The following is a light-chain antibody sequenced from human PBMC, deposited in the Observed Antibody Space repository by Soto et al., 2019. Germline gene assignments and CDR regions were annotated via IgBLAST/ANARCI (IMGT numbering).Light chain of an antibody. CDR3: QQYNSYPWT. V-gene: IGKV1-5*01. CDR1: QSISSW. J-gene: IGKJ1*01. CDR2: DAS. Sequence: DIQMTQSPSTLSASVGDRVTITCRASQSISSWLARYQQKPGKAPKLLIYDASSLESGAPSRFSGSGSGTEFTLTISSLQPDDFATYFCQQYNSYPWTFGQGTKVDIK.